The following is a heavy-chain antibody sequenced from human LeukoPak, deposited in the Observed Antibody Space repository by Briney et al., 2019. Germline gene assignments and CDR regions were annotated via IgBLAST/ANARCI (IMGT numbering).Heavy chain of an antibody. CDR1: GFIFSIYN. J-gene: IGHJ4*02. CDR2: INTRSSSS. V-gene: IGHV3-21*01. Sequence: GGSLRLSCAASGFIFSIYNMNWVRQAPGKGLEWVSSINTRSSSSYYADSVKGRFTISRDNSKNTLYLEMNSLRPEDTAVYHCAKDSKVAAAGYFFDYWGQGTLVTVSS. CDR3: AKDSKVAAAGYFFDY. D-gene: IGHD6-13*01.